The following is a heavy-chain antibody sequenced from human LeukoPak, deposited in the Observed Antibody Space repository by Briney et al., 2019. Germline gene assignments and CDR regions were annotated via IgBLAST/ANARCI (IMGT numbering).Heavy chain of an antibody. Sequence: GGSLRLSCAASGLTFDDYAMHWVRQAPGKGLVWVSGNSWNSGTIGYADSVKGRFTISRDNAKNSLYLQMNSLRAEDTALYYCAKDYGSGWDFFDYWGQGTLVTVSS. CDR3: AKDYGSGWDFFDY. CDR1: GLTFDDYA. V-gene: IGHV3-9*01. D-gene: IGHD6-19*01. CDR2: NSWNSGTI. J-gene: IGHJ4*02.